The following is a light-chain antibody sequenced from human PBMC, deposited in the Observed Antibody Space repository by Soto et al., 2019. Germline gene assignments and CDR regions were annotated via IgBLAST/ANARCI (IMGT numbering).Light chain of an antibody. CDR2: DVD. CDR1: SRDVGGYNY. CDR3: SSYTSTSTLYV. Sequence: QSALTPPASLSGSPGQSITISCTGTSRDVGGYNYVSWYQQHPGKAPKLKIYDVDNRPSGVSNRFSGSKSGYTASLTISGLQAEDEADYYCSSYTSTSTLYVFGSGTKVTVL. J-gene: IGLJ1*01. V-gene: IGLV2-14*03.